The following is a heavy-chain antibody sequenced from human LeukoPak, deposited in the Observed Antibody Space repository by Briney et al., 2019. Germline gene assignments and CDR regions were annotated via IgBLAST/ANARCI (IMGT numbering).Heavy chain of an antibody. CDR3: AKNGSWSCTD. CDR2: IAHHGRNK. CDR1: GFTFSRNA. D-gene: IGHD3-10*01. Sequence: PGGSLRLSCAASGFTFSRNAIHWVRQGPGKGLEWVSYIAHHGRNKYYADSVKGRFTISRDNSKRTLYLQMNSLRADDTAVYYCAKNGSWSCTDWGQGTLVTVSS. V-gene: IGHV3-30*02. J-gene: IGHJ4*02.